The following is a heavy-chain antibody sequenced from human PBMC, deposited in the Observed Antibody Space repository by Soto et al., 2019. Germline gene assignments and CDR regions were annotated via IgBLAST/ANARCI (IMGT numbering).Heavy chain of an antibody. CDR3: ARDLGDIVIVATILVTDAFDI. CDR1: GYTFTSYG. D-gene: IGHD5-12*01. CDR2: ISAYNGNT. J-gene: IGHJ3*02. Sequence: ASVKVSCKASGYTFTSYGISWVRQAPGQGLEWMGWISAYNGNTNYAKKVQGRGTMTTDTSTSTAYMELRSLRSDDTAVYYCARDLGDIVIVATILVTDAFDIWGQGTMVTVSS. V-gene: IGHV1-18*01.